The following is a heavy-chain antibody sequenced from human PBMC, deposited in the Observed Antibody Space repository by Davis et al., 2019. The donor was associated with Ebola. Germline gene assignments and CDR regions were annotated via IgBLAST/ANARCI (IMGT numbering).Heavy chain of an antibody. CDR2: LFYTGKT. D-gene: IGHD3-16*01. V-gene: IGHV4-4*02. J-gene: IGHJ4*02. CDR1: GGSVSSDKW. CDR3: PLRPKRSVSGGLDS. Sequence: PGGSLRLSCAVSGGSVSSDKWWTWVRQPPGKGLEWIGELFYTGKTSYIPSLKSRFTISLDKSKNQFSLRLTSVTAADTAMYYCPLRPKRSVSGGLDSWGQGTLVIVSS.